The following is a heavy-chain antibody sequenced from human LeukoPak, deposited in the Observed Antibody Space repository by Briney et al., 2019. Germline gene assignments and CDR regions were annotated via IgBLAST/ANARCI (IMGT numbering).Heavy chain of an antibody. J-gene: IGHJ4*02. D-gene: IGHD4-17*01. CDR1: GFTFDDYA. CDR2: INWNSDNI. CDR3: AKDWAATVRGTDY. Sequence: PGGSLRLSCAASGFTFDDYAMHWVRQAPGKGLEWVSGINWNSDNIGYADSVKGRFTISRDNAKNSLYLQMSSLRAEDTALYYCAKDWAATVRGTDYWGQGTLVTVSS. V-gene: IGHV3-9*01.